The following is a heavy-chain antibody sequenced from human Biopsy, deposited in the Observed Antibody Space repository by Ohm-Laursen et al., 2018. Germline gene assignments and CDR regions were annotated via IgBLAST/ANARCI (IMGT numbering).Heavy chain of an antibody. D-gene: IGHD3-3*01. CDR1: GGPSSNYA. CDR3: AADADGYYTEFDY. CDR2: IVPILGHL. Sequence: ASVKVSCKSSGGPSSNYAFSWVRQAPGQGLEWVGRIVPILGHLNYAQRFQGRVSITADKSTTYVYMELSRLTSGDTAVYYCAADADGYYTEFDYWGPGALVTVSS. V-gene: IGHV1-69*04. J-gene: IGHJ4*02.